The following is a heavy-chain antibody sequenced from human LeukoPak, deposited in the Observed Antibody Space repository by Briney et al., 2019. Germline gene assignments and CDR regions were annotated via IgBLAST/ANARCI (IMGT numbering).Heavy chain of an antibody. Sequence: SETLSLTCAVYGGSFSGYYWSWIRQPPGKGLEWIGSIYYSGSTYYNPSLKSRVTISVDTSKNQFSLKLSSMTAVDTAVYYCARKYDSGWYDYWGQGILVTVSS. CDR1: GGSFSGYY. CDR2: IYYSGST. J-gene: IGHJ4*02. CDR3: ARKYDSGWYDY. V-gene: IGHV4-34*01. D-gene: IGHD6-19*01.